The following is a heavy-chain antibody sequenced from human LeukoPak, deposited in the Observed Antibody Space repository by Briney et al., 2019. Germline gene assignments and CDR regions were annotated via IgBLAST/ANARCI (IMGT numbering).Heavy chain of an antibody. D-gene: IGHD7-27*01. CDR1: GFTFSNAW. V-gene: IGHV4-4*02. CDR2: IYHSGST. Sequence: GSLRLSCAASGFTFSNAWMSWVRQPPGKGLEWIGEIYHSGSTNYNPSLKSRVTISVDTSKNQFSLKLNSLTAADTAVYYCARAIRTGLGIGSFDGWGQGTLVTVSS. CDR3: ARAIRTGLGIGSFDG. J-gene: IGHJ4*02.